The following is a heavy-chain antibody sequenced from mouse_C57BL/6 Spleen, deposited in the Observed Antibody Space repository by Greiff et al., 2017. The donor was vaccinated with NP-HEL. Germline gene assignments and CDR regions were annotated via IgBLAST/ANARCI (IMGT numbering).Heavy chain of an antibody. CDR2: IDPSDSYT. V-gene: IGHV1-69*01. D-gene: IGHD1-1*01. J-gene: IGHJ1*03. CDR1: GYTFTSYW. Sequence: QVQLQQPGAELVMPGASVKLSCKASGYTFTSYWMHWVKQRPGQGLGWIGEIDPSDSYTNYNQKFKGKSTLTVDKSSSTAYMQLSSLTSEDSAVYYCARSGYGSSYWYFDVWGTGTTVTVSS. CDR3: ARSGYGSSYWYFDV.